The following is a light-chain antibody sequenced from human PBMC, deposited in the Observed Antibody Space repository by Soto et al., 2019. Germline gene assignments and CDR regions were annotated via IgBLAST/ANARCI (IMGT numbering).Light chain of an antibody. CDR1: QSVTSD. V-gene: IGKV3-15*01. CDR2: GAS. J-gene: IGKJ4*01. Sequence: EIVMTQSPATLSVSPGERATLSCRASQSVTSDLAWYQQKPGQAPRLLIYGASTRATGVPARISGSGSGTECTLTISSLQSEDFEVYYCQQYHNWPLTFGGGTKVEIK. CDR3: QQYHNWPLT.